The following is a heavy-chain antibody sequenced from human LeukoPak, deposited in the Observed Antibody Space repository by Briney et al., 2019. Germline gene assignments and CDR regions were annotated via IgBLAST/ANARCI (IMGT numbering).Heavy chain of an antibody. J-gene: IGHJ1*01. D-gene: IGHD1-26*01. V-gene: IGHV1-2*02. CDR3: ARGTIGSYSSVHD. CDR1: GYTFTGYY. CDR2: INPRSGGT. Sequence: SVKVPCKASGYTFTGYYMHWVRQAPGQGLEWVGWINPRSGGTDYAQRLQGRVSMTTDTSIATAYMELSRLTSDDTAIYYCARGTIGSYSSVHDWGQGTLLIVSS.